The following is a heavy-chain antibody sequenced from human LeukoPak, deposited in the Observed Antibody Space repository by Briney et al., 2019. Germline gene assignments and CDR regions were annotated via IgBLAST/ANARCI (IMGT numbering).Heavy chain of an antibody. V-gene: IGHV4-34*01. D-gene: IGHD3-10*01. CDR2: INHSGST. Sequence: KPSETLSLTCAVYGGSFSGYYWSWIRQPPGKGLEWIGEINHSGSTNYSPSLKSRVTISVDTSKNQFSLKLSSVTAADTAVYYCAGPLHYYGSGSRPRAIDYWGQGTLVTVSS. CDR1: GGSFSGYY. J-gene: IGHJ4*02. CDR3: AGPLHYYGSGSRPRAIDY.